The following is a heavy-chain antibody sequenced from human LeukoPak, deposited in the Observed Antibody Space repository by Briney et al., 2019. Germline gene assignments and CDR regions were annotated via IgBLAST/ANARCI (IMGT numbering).Heavy chain of an antibody. CDR3: AKRGVGYYFDI. CDR2: IVGSGTSA. J-gene: IGHJ4*02. CDR1: GFTFSSYS. V-gene: IGHV3-23*01. D-gene: IGHD3-10*01. Sequence: GGSLRLSCAASGFTFSSYSMNWVRQAPGKGLEWVSSIVGSGTSAFYADSVKGPFTISRDNSKATLFLQMNNLRAEDTAVYYCAKRGVGYYFDIWGQGTLVTVSS.